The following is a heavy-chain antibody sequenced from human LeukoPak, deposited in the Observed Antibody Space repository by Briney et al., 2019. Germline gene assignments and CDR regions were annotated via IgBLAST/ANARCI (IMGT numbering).Heavy chain of an antibody. CDR2: INHSGST. V-gene: IGHV4-34*01. Sequence: SETLSLTCAVYGGSFSGYYWSWIRQPPGKGLEWIGEINHSGSTNYNPSLKSRVTISVDTSKNQFSLKLSSVTAADTAVYYCARAEYYYDSSGYYLYYFDYWGQGTLVTVSS. CDR1: GGSFSGYY. D-gene: IGHD3-22*01. CDR3: ARAEYYYDSSGYYLYYFDY. J-gene: IGHJ4*02.